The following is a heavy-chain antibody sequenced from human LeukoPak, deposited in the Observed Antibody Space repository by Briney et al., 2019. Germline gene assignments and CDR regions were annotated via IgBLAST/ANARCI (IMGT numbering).Heavy chain of an antibody. CDR3: ARSHDHLWGNYPDY. D-gene: IGHD3-16*02. V-gene: IGHV4-34*01. CDR1: GGSFSGYY. CDR2: IHHDGRI. J-gene: IGHJ4*02. Sequence: SETLSLTCAVYGGSFSGYYWSWVRQPPGKGLEWIGEIHHDGRINYNPSLKSRVTLSVDKSKNQFSLRLNSVTAADTAMYYCARSHDHLWGNYPDYWGQGTLVTISS.